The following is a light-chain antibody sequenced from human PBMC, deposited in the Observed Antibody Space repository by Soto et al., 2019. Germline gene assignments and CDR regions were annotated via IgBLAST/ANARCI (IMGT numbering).Light chain of an antibody. CDR2: KAS. Sequence: IQMTHSRTTLSASLGLRFTITCRASQSISSWLAWYQQKKWKAPKIMIYKASSLESGVPSRFSGSGYGTEFNLTISNLQPEDFATYYCQQLNAYPLTFGQGTRLEIK. V-gene: IGKV1-5*03. CDR3: QQLNAYPLT. J-gene: IGKJ5*01. CDR1: QSISSW.